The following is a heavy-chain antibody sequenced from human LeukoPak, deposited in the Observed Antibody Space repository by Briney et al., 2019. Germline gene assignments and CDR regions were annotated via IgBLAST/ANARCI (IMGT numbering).Heavy chain of an antibody. J-gene: IGHJ4*02. V-gene: IGHV3-74*01. CDR3: VRDAWMASTPLDY. CDR2: VSSDGSST. D-gene: IGHD5-24*01. CDR1: GFTFSSCW. Sequence: GGSLRLSCAASGFTFSSCWMHWVRQAPGKGLVWVSRVSSDGSSTTYADSVRGRFTVSRDNTKNTLYLQMNALRAEDTAVYYCVRDAWMASTPLDYWGQGTLVTVSS.